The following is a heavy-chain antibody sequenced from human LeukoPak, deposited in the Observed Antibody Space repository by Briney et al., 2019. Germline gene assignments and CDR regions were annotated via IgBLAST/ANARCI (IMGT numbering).Heavy chain of an antibody. CDR2: NIPIFGTA. CDR3: ARSLTGYAFDAFDI. CDR1: GGTFSSYA. V-gene: IGHV1-69*05. J-gene: IGHJ3*02. D-gene: IGHD3-9*01. Sequence: SVKVSCKASGGTFSSYAISWVRQAPGQGLEWMGGNIPIFGTANYAQKFQGRVTITTDESTSTAYMELSSLRSEDTAVYYCARSLTGYAFDAFDIWGQGTMVTVSS.